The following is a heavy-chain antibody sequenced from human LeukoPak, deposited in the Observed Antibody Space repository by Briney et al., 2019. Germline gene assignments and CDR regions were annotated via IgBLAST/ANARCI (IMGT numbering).Heavy chain of an antibody. CDR3: ARDIGEGYYFDY. CDR2: IYHNGIT. D-gene: IGHD3-10*01. CDR1: GVSISTHY. J-gene: IGHJ4*02. V-gene: IGHV4-59*11. Sequence: SETLSLTCNVSGVSISTHYWSWIRQSPGKGLEWIGYIYHNGITNYNPSLKSRVTISIDTSKNEFSLKLTSVIAADTAVYYCARDIGEGYYFDYWGQGTLVTVSS.